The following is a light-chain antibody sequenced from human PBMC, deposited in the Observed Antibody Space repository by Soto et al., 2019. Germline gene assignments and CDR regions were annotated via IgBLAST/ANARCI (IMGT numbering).Light chain of an antibody. CDR3: QQYGSSPLT. CDR2: DAS. Sequence: EIVLTQSPGTLSLSPGERAALSCRASQSVSSNYLVWYQQKPGQAPRLLVFDASYRATGIPDRFSGSGSGTDFTLTISRLDPEDFAVYYCQQYGSSPLTFGGGTKVEIK. V-gene: IGKV3-20*01. J-gene: IGKJ4*01. CDR1: QSVSSNY.